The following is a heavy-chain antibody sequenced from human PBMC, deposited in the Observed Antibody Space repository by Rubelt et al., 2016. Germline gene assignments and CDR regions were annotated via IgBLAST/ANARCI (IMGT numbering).Heavy chain of an antibody. D-gene: IGHD2-21*02. CDR2: IYYSGST. V-gene: IGHV4-4*02. CDR1: GGSISSSKW. CDR3: ARVSPGCGGDCYPFDY. Sequence: QVQLQESGPGLVKPSGTLSLTCAVSGGSISSSKWWSWVRQPPGKGLEWIGYIYYSGSTYYNPSLKSLVTISVDTSKNQFSRKLSSVTAADTAVYYCARVSPGCGGDCYPFDYWGQGTLVTVSS. J-gene: IGHJ4*02.